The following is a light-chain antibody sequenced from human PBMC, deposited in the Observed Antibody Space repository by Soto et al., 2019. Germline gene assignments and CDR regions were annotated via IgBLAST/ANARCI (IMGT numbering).Light chain of an antibody. CDR1: SSNIGTNA. J-gene: IGLJ2*01. Sequence: QSVLTQPPSASGAPGQMVTISCSGGSSNIGTNAVNWYQHLPGAAPKLLIYSDNQRPSGVPDRVSGSKSGTSASLAIGGLQSGDEADYYCATWDNSLNAVVLGGGTQLTVL. CDR3: ATWDNSLNAVV. V-gene: IGLV1-44*01. CDR2: SDN.